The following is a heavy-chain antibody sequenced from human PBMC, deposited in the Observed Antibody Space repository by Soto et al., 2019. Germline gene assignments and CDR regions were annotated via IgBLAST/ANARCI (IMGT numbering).Heavy chain of an antibody. CDR1: GYSFINYW. D-gene: IGHD3-22*01. J-gene: IGHJ4*02. Sequence: GESLKICCKGSGYSFINYWIGWVRQMPGKGLEWMGIIYPGDSDTRYSPSFQGQVTISADKAINTAYLQWSSLKASDTAMYYCATKNYYDSSGYYWGPGTLVTVSS. V-gene: IGHV5-51*01. CDR3: ATKNYYDSSGYY. CDR2: IYPGDSDT.